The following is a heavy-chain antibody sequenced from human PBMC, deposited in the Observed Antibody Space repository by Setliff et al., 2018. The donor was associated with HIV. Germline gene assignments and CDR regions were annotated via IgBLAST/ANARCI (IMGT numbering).Heavy chain of an antibody. J-gene: IGHJ6*02. D-gene: IGHD2-2*01. V-gene: IGHV3-15*01. CDR3: ARGGDIVVVPAPMSYCLAV. Sequence: GGSLRLSCAASGFTISNVWMTWVRQAPGKGLEWVGRIKIKTDGGTIDYAAPVKGRFTISRDDSKNTLYLQMNNLRAEDTAVYYCARGGDIVVVPAPMSYCLAVWGQGTTVTVSS. CDR1: GFTISNVW. CDR2: IKIKTDGGTI.